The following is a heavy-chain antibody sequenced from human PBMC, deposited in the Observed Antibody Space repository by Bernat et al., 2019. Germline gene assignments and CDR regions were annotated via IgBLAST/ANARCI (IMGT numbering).Heavy chain of an antibody. D-gene: IGHD6-13*01. CDR3: VRDRSSSWYYFDY. V-gene: IGHV3-30-3*01. CDR1: GYTFINYI. Sequence: QVQLVESGGGVVQPGRSLRLSCAASGYTFINYIMHWVRQAPGKELEWVALISYDGSNSYYADSVKGRFTISRDNSKNTLYLQMNSLRAEDTAVYYCVRDRSSSWYYFDYWGQGTLVTVSS. J-gene: IGHJ4*02. CDR2: ISYDGSNS.